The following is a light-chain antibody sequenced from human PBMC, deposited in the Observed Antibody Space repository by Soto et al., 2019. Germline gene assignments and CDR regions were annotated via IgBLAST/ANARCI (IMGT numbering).Light chain of an antibody. CDR3: SSYTSSTTFV. CDR2: EVS. V-gene: IGLV2-14*01. Sequence: QSALTQPASVSGSPGQSITISCTGTSSDVGGYDYVSWYQQHPGKAPKLIISEVSNRPSGISNRFSGSKSGNTASLTISGLQAEDEANYYCSSYTSSTTFVFGGGTKLTVL. CDR1: SSDVGGYDY. J-gene: IGLJ3*02.